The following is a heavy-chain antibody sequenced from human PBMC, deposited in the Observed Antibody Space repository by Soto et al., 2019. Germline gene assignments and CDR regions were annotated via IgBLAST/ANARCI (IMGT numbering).Heavy chain of an antibody. CDR2: IYYSGST. Sequence: PSETLSLTCTVSGGSISSGDYYWSWIRQPPGKGLEWIGYIYYSGSTYYNPSLKSRVTISVDTSKNQFSLKLSSVTAADTAVCYCARAEIYYYDSSGYVFDYWGQGTLVTVSS. CDR3: ARAEIYYYDSSGYVFDY. D-gene: IGHD3-22*01. J-gene: IGHJ4*02. CDR1: GGSISSGDYY. V-gene: IGHV4-30-4*01.